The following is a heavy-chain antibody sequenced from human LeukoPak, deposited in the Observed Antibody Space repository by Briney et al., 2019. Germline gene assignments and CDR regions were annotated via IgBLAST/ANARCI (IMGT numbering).Heavy chain of an antibody. CDR2: ISGSGGST. Sequence: GGSLRLSCAASGFTFSSYAMSWVRQAPGKGLEWVSAISGSGGSTYYADSVKGRFTISRDNSKNTLYLQMNSLRAEDTAVYYCAKARIQLWSPVYYYYGMDVWGQGTTVTVSS. CDR3: AKARIQLWSPVYYYYGMDV. CDR1: GFTFSSYA. D-gene: IGHD5-18*01. V-gene: IGHV3-23*01. J-gene: IGHJ6*02.